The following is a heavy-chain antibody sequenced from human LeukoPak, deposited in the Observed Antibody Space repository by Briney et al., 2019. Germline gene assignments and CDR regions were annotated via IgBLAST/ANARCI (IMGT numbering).Heavy chain of an antibody. CDR3: ARGLLGKYNWFDP. CDR1: GFTFSSYW. CDR2: INSDGSST. J-gene: IGHJ5*02. D-gene: IGHD2-15*01. V-gene: IGHV3-74*01. Sequence: GGSLRLSCAASGFTFSSYWMHWVRQAPGKGLVWVSRINSDGSSTSYADSVKGRFTISRDNAKNTLYLQMNSLRAKDTAVYYCARGLLGKYNWFDPWGQGTLVTVSS.